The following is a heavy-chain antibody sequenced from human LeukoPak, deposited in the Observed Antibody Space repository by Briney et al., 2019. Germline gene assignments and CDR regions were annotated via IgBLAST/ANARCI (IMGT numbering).Heavy chain of an antibody. V-gene: IGHV3-30*02. J-gene: IGHJ5*02. Sequence: GGSLRLSCAASGFTFSSYGMHWVRQAPGKGLEWVAFIRYDGSNKYYADSVKGRFTISRDNSKNTLYLQMNSLRAEDTAVYYCAKALRASSTSWGGEIWFDPWGQGTLVTVSS. D-gene: IGHD2-2*01. CDR2: IRYDGSNK. CDR1: GFTFSSYG. CDR3: AKALRASSTSWGGEIWFDP.